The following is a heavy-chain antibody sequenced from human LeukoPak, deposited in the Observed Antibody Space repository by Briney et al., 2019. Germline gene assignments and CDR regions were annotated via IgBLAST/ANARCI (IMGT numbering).Heavy chain of an antibody. Sequence: ASVKVSCKVSGYTLTELSMHWVRQAPGKGLEWMGGFDPEDGETIYAQKFQGRVTMTEDTSTDTAYMELSSLRSEDTAVYYCATIPHTAMGYYYGMDVWGQGTTVTVSS. V-gene: IGHV1-24*01. CDR1: GYTLTELS. CDR3: ATIPHTAMGYYYGMDV. CDR2: FDPEDGET. J-gene: IGHJ6*02. D-gene: IGHD5-18*01.